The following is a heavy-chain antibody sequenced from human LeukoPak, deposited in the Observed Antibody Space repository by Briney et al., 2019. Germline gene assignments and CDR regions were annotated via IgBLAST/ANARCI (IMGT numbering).Heavy chain of an antibody. J-gene: IGHJ5*02. V-gene: IGHV1-69*05. Sequence: SVKVSCKASGGTFGSYAISWVRQAPGQGLEWMGGIIPIFGTANYAQKFQGRVTITTDESTSTAYMELSSLRSEDTAVYYCARDPGYSYGYCWFDPWGQGTLVTVSS. CDR1: GGTFGSYA. D-gene: IGHD5-18*01. CDR3: ARDPGYSYGYCWFDP. CDR2: IIPIFGTA.